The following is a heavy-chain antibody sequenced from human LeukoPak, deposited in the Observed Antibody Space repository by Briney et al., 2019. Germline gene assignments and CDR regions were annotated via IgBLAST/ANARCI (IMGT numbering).Heavy chain of an antibody. J-gene: IGHJ4*02. CDR2: IYYSGST. Sequence: PSETLSLTCTVSGGSISSSSYCWGWLRQPPGKGLEWIGNIYYSGSTYYNPSLKSRITISVDTSKNQFSLKLNSMTAADTAVYYCARLGPYYDFWSGYLPVDYWGQGTLVTVSS. D-gene: IGHD3-3*01. CDR1: GGSISSSSYC. CDR3: ARLGPYYDFWSGYLPVDY. V-gene: IGHV4-39*01.